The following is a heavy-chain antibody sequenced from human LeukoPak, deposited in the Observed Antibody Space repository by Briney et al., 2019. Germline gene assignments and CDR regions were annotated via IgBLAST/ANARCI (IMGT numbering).Heavy chain of an antibody. J-gene: IGHJ6*03. CDR3: ARGTSRTSYYMDV. V-gene: IGHV3-30*02. Sequence: GGSLRLSCAASGFTFSTYGMHWVRQAPGKGLEWVAFIRYDGSNKYYADSVKGRFTISRDNAKKSLYVQMNSLRAEDTAVYYCARGTSRTSYYMDVWGKGTTVTVSS. D-gene: IGHD1-7*01. CDR2: IRYDGSNK. CDR1: GFTFSTYG.